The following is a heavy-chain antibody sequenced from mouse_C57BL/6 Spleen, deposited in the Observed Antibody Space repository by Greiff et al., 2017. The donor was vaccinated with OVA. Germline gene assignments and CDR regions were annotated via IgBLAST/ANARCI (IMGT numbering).Heavy chain of an antibody. J-gene: IGHJ1*03. Sequence: EVQLVESGPGLAKPSQTLSLTCSVTGYSITSDYWNWIRKFPGNKLEYMGYIRYSGSTYYNPSLKSRISITRDTSKNQYYLQLNSVTTEDTATYYCARCPITTVVATFWYFDVWGTGTTVTVSS. D-gene: IGHD1-1*01. CDR3: ARCPITTVVATFWYFDV. CDR1: GYSITSDY. CDR2: IRYSGST. V-gene: IGHV3-8*01.